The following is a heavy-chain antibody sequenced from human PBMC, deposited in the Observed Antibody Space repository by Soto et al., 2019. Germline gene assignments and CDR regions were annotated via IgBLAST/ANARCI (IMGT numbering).Heavy chain of an antibody. D-gene: IGHD2-2*01. V-gene: IGHV1-18*01. CDR2: ISAYNGNS. CDR1: GYTFTSYG. J-gene: IGHJ6*02. Sequence: QGQLVQSGAEVKKPGASVKVSCKTSGYTFTSYGISWVRQAPGQGLEWVGWISAYNGNSNYAQKYHGRVTMTTDTSTSTAYMEMSRLRSYNTAVYYCARIADCSTTSCSSPSRFHIRGYYYYYGLDVWGQGTTVTVSS. CDR3: ARIADCSTTSCSSPSRFHIRGYYYYYGLDV.